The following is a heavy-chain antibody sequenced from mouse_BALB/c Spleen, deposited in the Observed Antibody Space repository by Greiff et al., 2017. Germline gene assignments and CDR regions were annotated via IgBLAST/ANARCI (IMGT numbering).Heavy chain of an antibody. CDR1: GFTFSSYG. Sequence: EVQLVESGGDLVKPGGSLKLSCAASGFTFSSYGMSWVRQTPDKRLEWVATISSGGSYTYYPDSVKGRFTISRDNAKNTLYLQMSSLKSEDTAMYYCASNWDWFAYWGQGTLVTVSA. J-gene: IGHJ3*01. V-gene: IGHV5-6*01. CDR2: ISSGGSYT. CDR3: ASNWDWFAY. D-gene: IGHD4-1*01.